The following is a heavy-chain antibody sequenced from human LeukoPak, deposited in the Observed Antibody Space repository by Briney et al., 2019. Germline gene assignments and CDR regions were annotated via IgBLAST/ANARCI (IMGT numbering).Heavy chain of an antibody. CDR2: IYHSGST. CDR1: GYSISSGYY. CDR3: ARLTHGPYSGSYRYYFDY. Sequence: PSETLSLTCTVSGYSISSGYYWGWIRQPPGKGLEWIGSIYHSGSTYYNPSLKSRVTISVDTSKNQFSLKLSSVTAADTAVYYCARLTHGPYSGSYRYYFDYWGQGTLVTVSS. D-gene: IGHD1-26*01. V-gene: IGHV4-38-2*02. J-gene: IGHJ4*02.